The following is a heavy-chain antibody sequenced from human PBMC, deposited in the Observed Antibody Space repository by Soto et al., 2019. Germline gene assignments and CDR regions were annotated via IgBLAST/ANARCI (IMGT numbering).Heavy chain of an antibody. J-gene: IGHJ4*02. CDR1: GFTFSSYA. V-gene: IGHV3-30-3*01. CDR2: ISYDGSDK. Sequence: GGSLRLSCAASGFTFSSYAMHWVRQAPGKGLEWVAVISYDGSDKYYADSVKGRFTISRDNSKNTLYLQMNSPRAEDTAVYYCARAAVGYSSSWYDYWGQGTLVTVSS. D-gene: IGHD6-13*01. CDR3: ARAAVGYSSSWYDY.